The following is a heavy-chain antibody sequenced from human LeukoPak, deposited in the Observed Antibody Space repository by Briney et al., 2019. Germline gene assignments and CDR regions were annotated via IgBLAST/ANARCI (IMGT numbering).Heavy chain of an antibody. CDR2: LSDDGFKT. V-gene: IGHV3-23*01. Sequence: GGSLRLSCAASGFTFSNYAMNWVRQAPGKGLEWVSGLSDDGFKTYYADSVKGRFTISRDNSQSTLYLLMNSLRAEDTAIYYCAIGCRGDRLSSGYESWGQGILVTVSS. CDR1: GFTFSNYA. CDR3: AIGCRGDRLSSGYES. J-gene: IGHJ5*02. D-gene: IGHD2-21*02.